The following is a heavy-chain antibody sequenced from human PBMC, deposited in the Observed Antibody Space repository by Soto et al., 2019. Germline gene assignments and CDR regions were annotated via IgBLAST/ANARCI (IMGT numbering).Heavy chain of an antibody. CDR1: GDPISNYY. CDR2: FYNSGST. D-gene: IGHD2-2*01. V-gene: IGHV4-59*01. Sequence: SETLSLTCTVSGDPISNYYLTWIRQPPGKGLEWIGCFYNSGSTNYNPSLKSRVTISVDTSKNQFSLKVRSVTAADTAVYYCARGGWDCSSAGCYVVPQNYWGQGALVTVSS. CDR3: ARGGWDCSSAGCYVVPQNY. J-gene: IGHJ4*02.